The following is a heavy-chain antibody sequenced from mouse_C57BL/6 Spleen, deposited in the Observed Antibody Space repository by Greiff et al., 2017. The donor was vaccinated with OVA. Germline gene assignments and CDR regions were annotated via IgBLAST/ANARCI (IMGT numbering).Heavy chain of an antibody. CDR2: INPNNGGT. CDR1: GYTFTDYY. Sequence: EVKLQQSGPELVKPGASVKISCKASGYTFTDYYMNWVKQSHGKSLEWIGDINPNNGGTSYNQKFKGKATLTVDKSSSTAYMELRSLTSEDSAVYYCAIPRGDYDEDAMDYWGQGTSVTVSS. J-gene: IGHJ4*01. CDR3: AIPRGDYDEDAMDY. D-gene: IGHD2-4*01. V-gene: IGHV1-26*01.